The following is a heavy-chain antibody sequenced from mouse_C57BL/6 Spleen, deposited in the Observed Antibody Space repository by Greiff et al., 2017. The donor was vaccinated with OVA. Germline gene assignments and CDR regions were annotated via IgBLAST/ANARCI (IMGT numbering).Heavy chain of an antibody. J-gene: IGHJ4*01. Sequence: EVQVVESGEGLVKPGGSLKLSCAASGFTFSSYAMSWVRQTPEKRLEWVAYISSGGDYIYYADTVKGRFTISRDNARNTLYLQMSSLKSEDTAMYYCTRDYDFYAMDYWGQGTSVTVSS. V-gene: IGHV5-9-1*02. D-gene: IGHD1-1*02. CDR2: ISSGGDYI. CDR3: TRDYDFYAMDY. CDR1: GFTFSSYA.